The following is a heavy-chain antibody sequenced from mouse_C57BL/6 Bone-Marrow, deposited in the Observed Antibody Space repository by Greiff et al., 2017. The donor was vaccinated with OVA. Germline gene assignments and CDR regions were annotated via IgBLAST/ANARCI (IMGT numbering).Heavy chain of an antibody. CDR3: ARSLGSSPLFAY. D-gene: IGHD1-1*01. Sequence: DVKLVESGGGLVQPGGSLSLSCAASGFTFTDYYMSWVRQPPGKALEWLGFIRNKANGYTTEYSASVKGRFTISRDNSQSILYLQMNALRAEDSATYYCARSLGSSPLFAYWGQGTLVTVSA. V-gene: IGHV7-3*01. CDR1: GFTFTDYY. CDR2: IRNKANGYTT. J-gene: IGHJ3*01.